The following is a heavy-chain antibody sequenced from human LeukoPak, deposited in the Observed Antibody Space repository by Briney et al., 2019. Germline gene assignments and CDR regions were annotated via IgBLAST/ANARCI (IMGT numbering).Heavy chain of an antibody. CDR1: GFTFSSHA. J-gene: IGHJ6*03. CDR3: AKVGGGYSYGGYYYYMDA. V-gene: IGHV3-23*01. CDR2: ISGSGSST. D-gene: IGHD5-18*01. Sequence: GGSLRLSCAASGFTFSSHAMSWVRQAPGKGLEWVSVISGSGSSTYYADSVKGRFTISRDNSKNTLYLLMNSLRAEDTAVYYCAKVGGGYSYGGYYYYMDAWGKGTTVTVSS.